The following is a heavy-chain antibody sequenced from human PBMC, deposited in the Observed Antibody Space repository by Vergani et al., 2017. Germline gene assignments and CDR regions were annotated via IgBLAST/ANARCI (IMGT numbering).Heavy chain of an antibody. D-gene: IGHD1-1*01. Sequence: EVQLLQSEGAVVQPGGSLRLSCVASGFSFTTYAMSWVRTALGKGLEWVSTINTNGDYTRYGDSVKCRFTISRDNSKSTLYLQMNSLRAEDTAIYYCAKGGWNYWFDAWGQGTLVIVS. CDR1: GFSFTTYA. CDR2: INTNGDYT. V-gene: IGHV3-23*01. CDR3: AKGGWNYWFDA. J-gene: IGHJ5*02.